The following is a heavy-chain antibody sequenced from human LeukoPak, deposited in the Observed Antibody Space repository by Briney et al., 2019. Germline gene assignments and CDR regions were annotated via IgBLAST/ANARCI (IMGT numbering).Heavy chain of an antibody. Sequence: GESLKISCKGSGYSFTSYWIGWVRQMPGKGLEWMGIIYPGDSDTRYSPSSQGQVTISADKSISTAYLQWSSLKASDAAIYYCAISHLWAFDIWGQGTLITVSS. CDR2: IYPGDSDT. J-gene: IGHJ3*02. CDR1: GYSFTSYW. D-gene: IGHD3-3*02. V-gene: IGHV5-51*01. CDR3: AISHLWAFDI.